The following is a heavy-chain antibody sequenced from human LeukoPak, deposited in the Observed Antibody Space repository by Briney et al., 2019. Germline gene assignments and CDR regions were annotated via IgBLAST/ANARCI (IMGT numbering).Heavy chain of an antibody. J-gene: IGHJ4*02. CDR3: ARDQRRGSTSSYLSDY. CDR1: GYTLTVYY. D-gene: IGHD2-2*01. CDR2: INPNSGGT. V-gene: IGHV1-2*02. Sequence: ASVKVSCKTSGYTLTVYYMHWVRQAPGQGLEWMGWINPNSGGTNYAQNFQDRVSMTRDTSISTAYMGLSRLKSDDTAVYYCARDQRRGSTSSYLSDYWGQGTLVTVSS.